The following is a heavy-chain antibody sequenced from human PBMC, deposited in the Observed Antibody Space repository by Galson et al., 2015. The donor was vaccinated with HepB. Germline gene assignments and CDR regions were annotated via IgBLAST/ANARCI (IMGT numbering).Heavy chain of an antibody. CDR1: GFTFSSYW. V-gene: IGHV3-74*01. D-gene: IGHD3-10*01. J-gene: IGHJ5*02. CDR3: AREWVRDYDWGDPNWFDP. CDR2: INSDGSST. Sequence: SLRLSCAASGFTFSSYWMHWVRQAPGKGLVWVSRINSDGSSTSYADSVKGRFTISRDNAKNTLYLQMNSLRAEDTAVYYCAREWVRDYDWGDPNWFDPWGQGTLVTVSS.